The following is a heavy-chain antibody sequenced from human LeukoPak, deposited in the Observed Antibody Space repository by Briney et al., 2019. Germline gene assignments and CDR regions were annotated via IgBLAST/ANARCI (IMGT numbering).Heavy chain of an antibody. D-gene: IGHD5-18*01. CDR1: GYTFTGYY. J-gene: IGHJ5*02. CDR2: INPNSGGT. Sequence: ASMKVSCKASGYTFTGYYMHWVRQAPGQGLEWMGRINPNSGGTNYAQKFQGRVTMTRDTSISTAYMELSRLRSDDTAVYYCARAHVDTAMVTGVCWFDPWGQGTLVTVSS. CDR3: ARAHVDTAMVTGVCWFDP. V-gene: IGHV1-2*06.